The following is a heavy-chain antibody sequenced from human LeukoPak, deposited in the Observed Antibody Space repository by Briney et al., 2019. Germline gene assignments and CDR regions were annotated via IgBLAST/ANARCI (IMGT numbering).Heavy chain of an antibody. CDR1: GFTFSSYW. CDR2: IKQDGSEK. J-gene: IGHJ4*02. D-gene: IGHD1-26*01. V-gene: IGHV3-7*01. CDR3: ARISGSYSAPFDD. Sequence: GGSLRLSCAASGFTFSSYWMSWVRQAPGKGLEWVANIKQDGSEKYYVDSVKGRFTISRDNAKNSLYLQMHSLRAEDTAVYYCARISGSYSAPFDDWGQGTLVTVSS.